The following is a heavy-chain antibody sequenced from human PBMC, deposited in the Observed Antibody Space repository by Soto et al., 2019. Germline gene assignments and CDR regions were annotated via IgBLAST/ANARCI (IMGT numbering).Heavy chain of an antibody. CDR1: GFTFSSYG. CDR3: AKDLGYCSGGSCPFFDY. CDR2: ISYDGSNK. Sequence: QVQLVESGGGVVQPGRSLRLSCAASGFTFSSYGMHWVRQAPGKGLEWVAVISYDGSNKYYADSVKGRFTISRDNSKNTLYLQMNSLIAEDTAVYYCAKDLGYCSGGSCPFFDYWGQGTLVTVSS. J-gene: IGHJ4*02. V-gene: IGHV3-30*18. D-gene: IGHD2-15*01.